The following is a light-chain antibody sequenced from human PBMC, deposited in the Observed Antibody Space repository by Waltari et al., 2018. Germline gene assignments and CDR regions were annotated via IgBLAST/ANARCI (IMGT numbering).Light chain of an antibody. CDR1: SSDVGNYKR. V-gene: IGLV2-23*02. Sequence: QSALTQPASVSGSPGQSITISCTGTSSDVGNYKRVSWYQQHPGQAPKLMIYAVSKRPSGVSDRFSGSKSGDMASLTISGLQPEDEAEYFCSSYAGSSKGVFGGGTKVTVL. CDR2: AVS. J-gene: IGLJ2*01. CDR3: SSYAGSSKGV.